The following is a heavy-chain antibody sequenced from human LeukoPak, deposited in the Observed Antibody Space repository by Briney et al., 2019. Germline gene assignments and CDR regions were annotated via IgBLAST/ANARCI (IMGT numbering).Heavy chain of an antibody. V-gene: IGHV3-15*01. CDR1: GLSLSNVY. Sequence: GGSLRLSCAASGLSLSNVYVRWVRQTPGKGLEWVGHIKSQADGGTADYAASVKGRFSISRDDSANTLYLQMNSLKTEDTAVYYCTPGHYSSLWGQGTLLTVSS. CDR3: TPGHYSSL. J-gene: IGHJ4*02. D-gene: IGHD6-13*01. CDR2: IKSQADGGTA.